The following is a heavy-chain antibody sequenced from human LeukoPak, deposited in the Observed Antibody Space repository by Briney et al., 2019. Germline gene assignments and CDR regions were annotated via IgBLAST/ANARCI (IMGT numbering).Heavy chain of an antibody. Sequence: ASVKVSCKASGYTFTGYYMHWVRQAPGQGLEWMGWINPNSGGTNYAQKFQGRVTMTRDTSISTAYMELSRLRSDDTAVYYCAREADIVAVTNWFDPWGQGTLVTVSS. CDR3: AREADIVAVTNWFDP. CDR2: INPNSGGT. J-gene: IGHJ5*02. CDR1: GYTFTGYY. V-gene: IGHV1-2*02. D-gene: IGHD2-15*01.